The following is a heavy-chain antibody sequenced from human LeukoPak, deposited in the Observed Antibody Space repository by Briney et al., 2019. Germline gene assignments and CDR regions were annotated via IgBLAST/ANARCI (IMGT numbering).Heavy chain of an antibody. V-gene: IGHV3-33*01. J-gene: IGHJ3*02. CDR2: IWYDGSNK. CDR1: GFTFSSYG. CDR3: AGDGALWFGELFDAFDI. Sequence: GGSLRLSCAASGFTFSSYGMHWVRQAPGKGLEWVAVIWYDGSNKYYADSVKGRFTISRDNSKNTLYLQMNSLRAEDTAVYYCAGDGALWFGELFDAFDIWGQGTMVTVSS. D-gene: IGHD3-10*01.